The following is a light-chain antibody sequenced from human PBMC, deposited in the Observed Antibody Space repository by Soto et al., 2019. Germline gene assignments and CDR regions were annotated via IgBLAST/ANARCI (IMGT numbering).Light chain of an antibody. Sequence: VMTQSPATLSVSPGERATLSCRASESVSSNLAWYQQKPGQAPRLLIYGASTRATGIPARFSGSGSGTEFTLTISSLQSEDFAVYYCQQYNNWPPWTFGQGTKVDIK. J-gene: IGKJ1*01. CDR2: GAS. CDR1: ESVSSN. V-gene: IGKV3-15*01. CDR3: QQYNNWPPWT.